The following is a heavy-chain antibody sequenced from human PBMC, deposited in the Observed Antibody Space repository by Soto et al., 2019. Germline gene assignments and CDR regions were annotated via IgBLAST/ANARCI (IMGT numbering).Heavy chain of an antibody. Sequence: SETLSLTCGVSGGSISRNNWWSWVRQPPGKGLEWIGEIYHSGSTNYNPSLKSRVTMSVDRSKNQFSLNLTSVTAADTAVYYCARNYYSTSYRAPNWFDTWGQGTLVTVSS. CDR1: GGSISRNNW. V-gene: IGHV4-4*02. CDR2: IYHSGST. CDR3: ARNYYSTSYRAPNWFDT. J-gene: IGHJ5*02. D-gene: IGHD3-10*01.